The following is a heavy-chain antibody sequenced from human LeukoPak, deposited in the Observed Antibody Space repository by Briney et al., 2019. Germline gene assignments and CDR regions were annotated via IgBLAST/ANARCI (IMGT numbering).Heavy chain of an antibody. Sequence: SETLSLTCTVSGGSISSYYWSWIRQPPGKGLEWIGYIYYSGSTNYNPSLKSRVTISVDTSKNQFSLKLSSVTAADTAVYYCARVHLNYYYYYYMDVWGQGTLVTVSS. CDR2: IYYSGST. D-gene: IGHD4/OR15-4a*01. J-gene: IGHJ6*03. CDR3: ARVHLNYYYYYYMDV. V-gene: IGHV4-59*12. CDR1: GGSISSYY.